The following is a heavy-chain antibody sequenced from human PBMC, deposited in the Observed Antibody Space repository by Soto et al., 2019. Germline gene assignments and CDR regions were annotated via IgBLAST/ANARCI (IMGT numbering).Heavy chain of an antibody. CDR3: AKGCYSSGWSINTDFDY. V-gene: IGHV3-9*01. CDR1: GFTFDDYA. D-gene: IGHD6-19*01. J-gene: IGHJ4*02. CDR2: ISWNSGSI. Sequence: PGGSLRLSCAASGFTFDDYAMHWVRQAPGKGLEWVSGISWNSGSIGYADSVKGRFTISRDNAKNSLYLQMNSLRAEDTALYYCAKGCYSSGWSINTDFDYWGQGTLVTVSS.